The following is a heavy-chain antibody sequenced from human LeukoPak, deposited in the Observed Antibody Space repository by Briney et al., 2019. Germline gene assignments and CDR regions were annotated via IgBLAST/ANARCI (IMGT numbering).Heavy chain of an antibody. D-gene: IGHD2-2*02. CDR1: GGSISSGGYY. V-gene: IGHV4-30-2*01. CDR3: ARGLRVVVPAAIGWFDP. CDR2: IYHSGST. Sequence: SQTLSLTCTVSGGSISSGGYYWSWIRQPPGKGLEWIGYIYHSGSTYYNPSLKSRVTISVDRSKNQFSLKLSSVTAADTAVYYCARGLRVVVPAAIGWFDPWGQGTLVTVSS. J-gene: IGHJ5*02.